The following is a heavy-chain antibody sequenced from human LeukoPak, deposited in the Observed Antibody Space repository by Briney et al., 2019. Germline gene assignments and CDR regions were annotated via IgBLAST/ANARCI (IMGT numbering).Heavy chain of an antibody. CDR1: GFTFSSYS. Sequence: GGSLRLSCAASGFTFSSYSMNWVRQAPGKGLEWVSSISSSSYIYYADSVKGRFTISRDNAKNSLYLQMNSLRAEDTAVYYCARDRGYYDSSGYYSSDYYYYMDVWGKGTTVTVSS. V-gene: IGHV3-21*01. CDR3: ARDRGYYDSSGYYSSDYYYYMDV. CDR2: ISSSSYI. J-gene: IGHJ6*03. D-gene: IGHD3-22*01.